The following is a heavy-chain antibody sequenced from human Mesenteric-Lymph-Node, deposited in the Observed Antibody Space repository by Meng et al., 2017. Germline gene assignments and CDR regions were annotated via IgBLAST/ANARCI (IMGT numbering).Heavy chain of an antibody. CDR1: GYSISSGYY. Sequence: SETLSLTRTVSGYSISSGYYWGWIRQPPGKGLGWIGSIHHSGTTYYNPSLKSRVTISVDTSKNQFSLKLSSVTAADTAVYYCARAGVQSLGGPIPNFDYWGQGTLVTVSS. CDR2: IHHSGTT. V-gene: IGHV4-38-2*02. CDR3: ARAGVQSLGGPIPNFDY. J-gene: IGHJ4*02. D-gene: IGHD2-21*01.